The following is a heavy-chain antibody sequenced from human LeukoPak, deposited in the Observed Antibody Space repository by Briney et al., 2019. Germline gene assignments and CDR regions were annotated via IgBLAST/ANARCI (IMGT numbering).Heavy chain of an antibody. CDR2: ISGSSSYT. Sequence: GGSLRLSCAASGFTFSSYSMNWVRQAPGKGLEWVSSISGSSSYTYYADSVKGRFTISRDNAKNSLYLQMNSLRAEDTAVYYCARVDYDILTGYYIYAFDIWGQGTMVTVSS. J-gene: IGHJ3*02. V-gene: IGHV3-21*01. D-gene: IGHD3-9*01. CDR1: GFTFSSYS. CDR3: ARVDYDILTGYYIYAFDI.